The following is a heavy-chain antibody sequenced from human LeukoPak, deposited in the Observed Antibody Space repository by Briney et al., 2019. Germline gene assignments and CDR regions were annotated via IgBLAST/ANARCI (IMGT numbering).Heavy chain of an antibody. J-gene: IGHJ4*02. Sequence: GASVKVSCKASGYTFTGYYMHWVRQAPGQGLEWMGWINPNSGGTNYAQKFQGRGTMTRDTSISPAYMELSRLRSDDTAVYYCRTDRYGDYGDYIDYWGQGTLVTVSS. V-gene: IGHV1-2*02. CDR1: GYTFTGYY. CDR2: INPNSGGT. D-gene: IGHD4-17*01. CDR3: RTDRYGDYGDYIDY.